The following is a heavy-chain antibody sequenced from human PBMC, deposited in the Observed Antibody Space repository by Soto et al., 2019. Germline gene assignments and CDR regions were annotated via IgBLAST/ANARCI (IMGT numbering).Heavy chain of an antibody. CDR1: GGAIDGCH. J-gene: IGHJ5*02. CDR2: IYSSGST. D-gene: IGHD3-3*01. V-gene: IGHV4-4*07. CDR3: ARGQRFSDWFDP. Sequence: PSETLSLTCTVCGGAIDGCHWTWIQQAAGRGLEWTGRIYSSGSTKYNPSLHSRVTMSLATSKNHSSLRLTSVTAAHPAVHYCARGQRFSDWFDPWGQGTLV.